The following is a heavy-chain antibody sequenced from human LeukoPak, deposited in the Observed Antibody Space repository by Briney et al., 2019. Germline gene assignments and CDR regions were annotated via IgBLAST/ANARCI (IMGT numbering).Heavy chain of an antibody. J-gene: IGHJ4*02. Sequence: GGSLRLSCATSGFTFSSSTFGSYTMNWVRQAPGKGLEWVSSISSTGTYIYYTDSVKGRFTTSRDIANSLLYLQMNSLRADDTAVYYCARDLDYSTGFDYWGQGALVTVSS. CDR1: GFTFSSSTFGSYT. CDR3: ARDLDYSTGFDY. D-gene: IGHD4-11*01. CDR2: ISSTGTYI. V-gene: IGHV3-21*01.